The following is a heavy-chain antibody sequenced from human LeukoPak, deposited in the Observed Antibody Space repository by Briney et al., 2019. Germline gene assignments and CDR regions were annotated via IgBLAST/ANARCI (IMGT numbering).Heavy chain of an antibody. Sequence: AAVKSSGKASGYTFTSYYMHWVRQAPGQGLEWMRIINPSGRSTSYAQKCQGRVTMSRDTFTRTVYMELSSLRSEDTAVYYCARALGYSSSQSPLDYWGQGHLVTVSS. CDR3: ARALGYSSSQSPLDY. D-gene: IGHD6-13*01. J-gene: IGHJ4*02. CDR2: INPSGRST. CDR1: GYTFTSYY. V-gene: IGHV1-46*01.